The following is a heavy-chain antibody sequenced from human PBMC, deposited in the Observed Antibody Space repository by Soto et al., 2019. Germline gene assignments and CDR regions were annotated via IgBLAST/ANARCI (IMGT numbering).Heavy chain of an antibody. CDR1: GFSLSTRGVG. CDR3: AHRGLYMSCWYGGFDY. D-gene: IGHD6-19*01. Sequence: QITLKESGPPLVKPTQTLTLTCTFSGFSLSTRGVGVGWIRQPPGKPLEWLALIYWDDDKRYSPSLKSSVTITKDTSKNQVVLTMTNMDPVDTATYYCAHRGLYMSCWYGGFDYWGQGTLVTVSS. V-gene: IGHV2-5*02. J-gene: IGHJ4*02. CDR2: IYWDDDK.